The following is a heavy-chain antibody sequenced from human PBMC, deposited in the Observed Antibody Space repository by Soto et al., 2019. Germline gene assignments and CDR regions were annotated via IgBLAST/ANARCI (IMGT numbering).Heavy chain of an antibody. D-gene: IGHD4-17*01. CDR2: VCYRGII. CDR3: VSHRTTVQCQAYFDY. V-gene: IGHV4-39*01. Sequence: SDTLSLTCTVSGGSVTNSSYYWGWIRQSPGKGLEWIGRVCYRGIIYFKSAVKSRVTLSVDTSNNRFSLSLNSVNASDTAVYFCVSHRTTVQCQAYFDYWGPGALVTVSS. J-gene: IGHJ4*02. CDR1: GGSVTNSSYY.